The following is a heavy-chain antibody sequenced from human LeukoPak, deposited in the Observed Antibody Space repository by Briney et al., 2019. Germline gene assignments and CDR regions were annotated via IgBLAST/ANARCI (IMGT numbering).Heavy chain of an antibody. J-gene: IGHJ4*02. V-gene: IGHV4-39*01. CDR3: ARQPYYDILTGYLYYFDY. CDR1: GGSISSSTYY. D-gene: IGHD3-9*01. CDR2: IYYSGST. Sequence: PSETLSLTCTVSGGSISSSTYYWGWIRQPPGKGLEWIGSIYYSGSTYYNPSLKSRVTISVDTSKNQFSLKLSSVTAADTAMYYCARQPYYDILTGYLYYFDYWGQGTLVTVSS.